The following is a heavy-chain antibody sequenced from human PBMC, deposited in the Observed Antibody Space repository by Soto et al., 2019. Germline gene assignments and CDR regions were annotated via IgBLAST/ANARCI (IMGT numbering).Heavy chain of an antibody. Sequence: GGSLRLSCAASGFTFSSYAMSWVRQAPGKGLEWVSVIVGNGDSTYYTDSVKGRFTISRDNSKNTLYLQMDSLRAADTALYYCAKQKSGSAYAALDYWGQGTLVTVSS. V-gene: IGHV3-23*01. CDR1: GFTFSSYA. CDR3: AKQKSGSAYAALDY. CDR2: IVGNGDST. J-gene: IGHJ4*02. D-gene: IGHD3-10*01.